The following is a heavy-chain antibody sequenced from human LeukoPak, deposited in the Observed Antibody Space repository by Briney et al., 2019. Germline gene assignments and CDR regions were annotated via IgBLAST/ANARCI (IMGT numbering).Heavy chain of an antibody. CDR1: GFTFSNYG. Sequence: GGSLRLSCAASGFTFSNYGMSWVRQAPGKGLEWVSTLSRSGDITYYADSVKGRFTISRDNSKNTLYLEVISLTAEDTAVYYCAKDDAWLRFGEWSQGALVTVSS. D-gene: IGHD3-10*01. CDR2: LSRSGDIT. V-gene: IGHV3-23*01. J-gene: IGHJ4*02. CDR3: AKDDAWLRFGE.